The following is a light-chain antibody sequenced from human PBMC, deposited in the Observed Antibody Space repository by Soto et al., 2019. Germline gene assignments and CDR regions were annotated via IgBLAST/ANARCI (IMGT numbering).Light chain of an antibody. CDR2: DAS. CDR3: LHDYNYPYT. CDR1: QDISNY. J-gene: IGKJ2*01. Sequence: DIQMTQSPSSLSASVGDRVTITCQASQDISNYLNWYQQKPGKAPKLLIYDASNLETGVPSRFSGSGSGTDFTLTISSLQPEDFATYYCLHDYNYPYTFGQGTKVEIK. V-gene: IGKV1-33*01.